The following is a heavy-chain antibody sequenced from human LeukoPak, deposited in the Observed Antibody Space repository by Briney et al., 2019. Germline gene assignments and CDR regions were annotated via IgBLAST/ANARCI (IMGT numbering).Heavy chain of an antibody. Sequence: GGSLRLSCAASGFTFSSYAMSWVRQAPGKGLEWASAISGSGGSTYYADSVKGRFTISRDNSKNTLYLQMNSLRAEDTAVYYCAKEEYCSSTTCLDYWGQGTLVTVSS. CDR2: ISGSGGST. J-gene: IGHJ4*02. CDR3: AKEEYCSSTTCLDY. D-gene: IGHD2-2*01. V-gene: IGHV3-23*01. CDR1: GFTFSSYA.